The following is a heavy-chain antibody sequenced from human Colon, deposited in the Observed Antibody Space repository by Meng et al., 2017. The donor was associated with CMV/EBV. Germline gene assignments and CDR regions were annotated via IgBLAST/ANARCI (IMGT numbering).Heavy chain of an antibody. J-gene: IGHJ4*02. CDR3: ARTLGGRQLFDF. CDR2: VHYSGTPT. D-gene: IGHD1-26*01. Sequence: SETLSLTCTVSGDSINNYYWSWIRQSPGKGLEWVAYVHYSGTPTNYNPSLKSRVTISVDTSKNQFYLKLNSVTAADMAVYYCARTLGGRQLFDFWGQGTLVTVSS. CDR1: GDSINNYY. V-gene: IGHV4-59*01.